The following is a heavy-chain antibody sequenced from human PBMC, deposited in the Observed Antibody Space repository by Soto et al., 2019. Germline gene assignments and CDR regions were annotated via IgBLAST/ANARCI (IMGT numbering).Heavy chain of an antibody. J-gene: IGHJ6*02. CDR2: INPNSGGT. CDR3: ARKVIRCSSTSCYIQSDYYYYGMDV. CDR1: GYTFTGYY. Sequence: ASVKVSCKASGYTFTGYYMHWVRQAPGQGLEWMGWINPNSGGTNYAQRFQGRVTMTRDTSISTAYMELSRLRSDDTAVYYCARKVIRCSSTSCYIQSDYYYYGMDVWGQGTTVTVSS. V-gene: IGHV1-2*02. D-gene: IGHD2-2*02.